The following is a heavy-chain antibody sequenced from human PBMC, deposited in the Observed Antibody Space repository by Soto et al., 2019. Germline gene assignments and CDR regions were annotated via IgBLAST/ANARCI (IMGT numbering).Heavy chain of an antibody. CDR2: IYWDDDK. CDR1: GFSLSTSGVG. V-gene: IGHV2-5*02. J-gene: IGHJ4*02. CDR3: AHSPTNWGSGDYFDY. Sequence: QITLKESGPTLVKPTQTLTLTCTFSGFSLSTSGVGVGWIRQPPGKALEWLALIYWDDDKRYSPSLKSRLTITKDTSKNQVVLTMTNMDPVDTATYYCAHSPTNWGSGDYFDYWGQGTLVTVSS. D-gene: IGHD7-27*01.